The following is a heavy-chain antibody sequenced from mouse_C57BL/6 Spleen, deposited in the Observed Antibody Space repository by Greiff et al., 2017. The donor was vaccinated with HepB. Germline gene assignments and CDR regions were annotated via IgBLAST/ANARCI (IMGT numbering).Heavy chain of an antibody. CDR2: INPNYGTT. D-gene: IGHD1-1*01. CDR1: GYSFTDYN. V-gene: IGHV1-39*01. CDR3: ARFPIYGSSYDWYFDV. Sequence: EVQLQQSGPELVKPGASVKISCKASGYSFTDYNMNWVRQSNGKSLEWIGVINPNYGTTSYNQKFKGKATLTVDQSSSTAYMQLNSLTSEDSAVYYCARFPIYGSSYDWYFDVWGTGTTVTVSS. J-gene: IGHJ1*03.